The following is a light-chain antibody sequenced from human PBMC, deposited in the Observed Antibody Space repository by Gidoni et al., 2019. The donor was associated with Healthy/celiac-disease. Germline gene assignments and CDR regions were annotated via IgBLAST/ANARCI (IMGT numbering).Light chain of an antibody. CDR3: SSYTSSSRGV. CDR1: SSDVGGYNY. J-gene: IGLJ1*01. CDR2: EVS. V-gene: IGLV2-14*01. Sequence: QSALTQPASVCGSPGQSITISCTGTSSDVGGYNYVSWYQQHPGKAPKLMIYEVSNRPSGVSNRFSGSKSGNTASLTISGLQAEDEADYYCSSYTSSSRGVFGTGTKVTVL.